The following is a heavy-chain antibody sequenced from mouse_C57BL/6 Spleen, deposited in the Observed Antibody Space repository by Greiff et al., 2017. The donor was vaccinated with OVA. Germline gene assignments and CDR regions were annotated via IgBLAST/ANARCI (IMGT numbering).Heavy chain of an antibody. CDR1: GFSLTSYG. Sequence: QVQLQQSGPGLVQPSQSLSITCTVSGFSLTSYGVHWVRQSPGKGLEWLGVIWSGGSTDYNAAFISRLSISKDNSKSQVFFKMNSLQADDTAIYYCASSSTVVAPWSFDVWGTGTTVTVSS. CDR2: IWSGGST. V-gene: IGHV2-2*01. D-gene: IGHD1-1*01. CDR3: ASSSTVVAPWSFDV. J-gene: IGHJ1*03.